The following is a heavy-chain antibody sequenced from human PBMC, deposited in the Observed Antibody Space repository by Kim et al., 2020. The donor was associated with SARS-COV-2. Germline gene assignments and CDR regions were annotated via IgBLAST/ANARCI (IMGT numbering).Heavy chain of an antibody. D-gene: IGHD4-17*01. Sequence: QKFQGRVTITADESTSTAYMELSSLRSEDTAVYYCASPGPGYGDHGGFDYWGQGTLVTVSS. J-gene: IGHJ4*02. CDR3: ASPGPGYGDHGGFDY. V-gene: IGHV1-69*01.